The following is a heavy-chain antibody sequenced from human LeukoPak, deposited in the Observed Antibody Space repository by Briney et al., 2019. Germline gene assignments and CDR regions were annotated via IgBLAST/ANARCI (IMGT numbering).Heavy chain of an antibody. D-gene: IGHD3-3*01. CDR1: GGSFSGYY. V-gene: IGHV4-34*01. Sequence: KPSETLSLTCAVYGGSFSGYYWSWIRQPPGKGLEWIGEINHSGSTNYNPSLKSRVTISVDTSKNQFSLKLSSVTAADTAVYYCARADFWSGYDYWGQGTLVTVSS. CDR2: INHSGST. J-gene: IGHJ4*02. CDR3: ARADFWSGYDY.